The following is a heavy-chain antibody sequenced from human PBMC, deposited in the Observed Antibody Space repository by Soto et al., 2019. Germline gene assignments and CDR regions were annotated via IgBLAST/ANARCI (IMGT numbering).Heavy chain of an antibody. Sequence: SETLSLTCAVHGGSFTGFYWDWVRQPPGKGLEWIGEINHGGTANYNPSLKSRVSISVDMSKSQFSLKLTSVTAEDTAVYYCASQSTVYYYYGMDVWGQGTTVTVSS. CDR1: GGSFTGFY. J-gene: IGHJ6*02. CDR3: ASQSTVYYYYGMDV. CDR2: INHGGTA. V-gene: IGHV4-34*01.